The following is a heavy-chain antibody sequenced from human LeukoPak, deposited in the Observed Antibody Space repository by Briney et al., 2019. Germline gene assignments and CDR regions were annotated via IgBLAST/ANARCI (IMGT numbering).Heavy chain of an antibody. J-gene: IGHJ4*02. CDR3: ARLYGSTLYFDY. CDR2: MYYSGST. CDR1: GGSISSSSYH. D-gene: IGHD3-22*01. V-gene: IGHV4-39*01. Sequence: SETLSLTCTVFGGSISSSSYHWAWIRQPPGKGLEWIGNMYYSGSTYYNPSLKSRVTLSVDTSKNQSSLKMSSVSAADTALYYCARLYGSTLYFDYWGQGTLVTVSS.